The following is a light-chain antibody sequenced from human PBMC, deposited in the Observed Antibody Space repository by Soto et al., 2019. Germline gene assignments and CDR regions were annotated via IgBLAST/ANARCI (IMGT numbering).Light chain of an antibody. Sequence: IVLTQSPGTLSLSPGERATLCCRASQSVSSSYLAWYQQKPGQAPRLLIYGASSRATGIPDRFSGSGSGTDFTLTISSLQSEDFAVYYCQQSNNWPPITFGQGTRLEIK. CDR3: QQSNNWPPIT. V-gene: IGKV3-20*01. CDR1: QSVSSSY. J-gene: IGKJ5*01. CDR2: GAS.